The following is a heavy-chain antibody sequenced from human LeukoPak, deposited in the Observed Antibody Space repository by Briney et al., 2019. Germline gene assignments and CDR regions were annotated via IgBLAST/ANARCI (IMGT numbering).Heavy chain of an antibody. J-gene: IGHJ6*03. V-gene: IGHV4-38-2*02. Sequence: SETLSLTCTVSGYSISSGYYWGWIRQPPGKGLEWIGSIYHSGSTYYNPSLKSRVTISVDTSKNQFSLKLSSVTAADTAVYYCARGGPYGDYTSYMDVWGKGTTVTISS. CDR2: IYHSGST. CDR1: GYSISSGYY. CDR3: ARGGPYGDYTSYMDV. D-gene: IGHD4-17*01.